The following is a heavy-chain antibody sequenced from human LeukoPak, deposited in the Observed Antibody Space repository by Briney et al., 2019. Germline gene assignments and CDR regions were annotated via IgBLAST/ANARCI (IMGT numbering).Heavy chain of an antibody. CDR1: GYTFTGYY. CDR3: ARAYGGNSGLFDY. J-gene: IGHJ4*02. CDR2: INPNSGGT. V-gene: IGHV1-2*02. D-gene: IGHD4-23*01. Sequence: GASVTVSFKASGYTFTGYYMHWVRQAPGQGLEWMGWINPNSGGTNYAQKFQGRVTMTRDTSISTAYMELSRLRSDDTAVYYCARAYGGNSGLFDYWGQGTLVTVSS.